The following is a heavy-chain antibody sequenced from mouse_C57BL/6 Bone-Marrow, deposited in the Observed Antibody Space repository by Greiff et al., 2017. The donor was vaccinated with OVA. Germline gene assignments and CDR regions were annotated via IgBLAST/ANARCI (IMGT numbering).Heavy chain of an antibody. V-gene: IGHV5-16*01. CDR2: INYDGSST. CDR3: ARDGKSYWYFDV. Sequence: DVQLVESEGGLVQPGSSMKLSCTASGFTFSDYYMAWVRQVPEKGLEWVANINYDGSSTYYLDSLKSRFIISRDNAKNILYLQMSSLKSEDTATYYCARDGKSYWYFDVWGTGTTVTVSS. J-gene: IGHJ1*03. CDR1: GFTFSDYY.